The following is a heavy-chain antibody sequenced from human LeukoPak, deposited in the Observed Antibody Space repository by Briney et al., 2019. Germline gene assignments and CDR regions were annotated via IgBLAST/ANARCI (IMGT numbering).Heavy chain of an antibody. CDR1: GFTFSDYY. D-gene: IGHD3-22*01. J-gene: IGHJ4*02. V-gene: IGHV3-11*01. CDR3: ASTFYDSSGYYYDY. Sequence: GGSLRLSCAASGFTFSDYYMSWIRQAPGKGLEWVSYISSSDSTIYYADSVKGRFTISRDNAKNSLYLQMNSLRAEDTAVYYCASTFYDSSGYYYDYWGQGTLVTVSS. CDR2: ISSSDSTI.